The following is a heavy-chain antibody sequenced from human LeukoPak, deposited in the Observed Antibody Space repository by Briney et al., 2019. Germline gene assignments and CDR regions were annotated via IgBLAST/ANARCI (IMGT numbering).Heavy chain of an antibody. CDR2: IYPGDSDT. CDR1: GYSFTSYW. J-gene: IGHJ5*02. CDR3: AALGNGDYDFWSGYNLYNWFDP. D-gene: IGHD3-3*01. Sequence: GESLKISCKGSGYSFTSYWIGWVRQMPGKGLEWMGIIYPGDSDTRYSPSFQGQVTISADKSISTAYLQWSSLKASDTAMYYCAALGNGDYDFWSGYNLYNWFDPWGQGTLVTVSS. V-gene: IGHV5-51*01.